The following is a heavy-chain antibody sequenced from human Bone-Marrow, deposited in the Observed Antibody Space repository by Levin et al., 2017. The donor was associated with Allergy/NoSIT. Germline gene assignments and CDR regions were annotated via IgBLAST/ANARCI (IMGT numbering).Heavy chain of an antibody. V-gene: IGHV3-23*01. CDR1: GLIFSNYA. Sequence: GGSLRLSCAASGLIFSNYAMNWVRQAPGKGLEWVSQISGSGSNTHYADSVRGRFTFSRDNSNNTVYLQMNSLRADDTAVYYCAGYDTSGYHSPFDYWGQEPWSPSPQ. J-gene: IGHJ4*01. D-gene: IGHD3-22*01. CDR3: AGYDTSGYHSPFDY. CDR2: ISGSGSNT.